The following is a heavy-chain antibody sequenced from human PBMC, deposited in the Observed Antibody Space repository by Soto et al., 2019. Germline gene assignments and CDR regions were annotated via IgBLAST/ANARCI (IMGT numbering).Heavy chain of an antibody. CDR3: AKGWDEKYFDS. J-gene: IGHJ4*02. V-gene: IGHV4-4*07. Sequence: VQLQESGPGLVKTSETLSLSCTVSGASLLSSYWSWVRQPAGKGLEWIGHIFSSGLTSYNPSLKNRLTLSIDTSKNLFSLNLSSVTAADTAVYYCAKGWDEKYFDSWGQGSLVTVSS. D-gene: IGHD1-26*01. CDR1: GASLLSSY. CDR2: IFSSGLT.